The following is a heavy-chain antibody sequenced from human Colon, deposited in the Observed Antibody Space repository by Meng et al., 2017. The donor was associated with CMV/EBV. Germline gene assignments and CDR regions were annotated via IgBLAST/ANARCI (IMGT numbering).Heavy chain of an antibody. V-gene: IGHV4-39*07. CDR1: GGSISSSSYY. Sequence: SETLSLTCSVSGGSISSSSYYWSWIRQPPGKGLEWIGSIYYSGSTYYNPSLKSPVTISLDTSRNQFSLNLSSVTAADTAVYYCARVMYYNGPGSRLYFDYWGQGTLVTVSS. J-gene: IGHJ4*02. D-gene: IGHD3-10*01. CDR2: IYYSGST. CDR3: ARVMYYNGPGSRLYFDY.